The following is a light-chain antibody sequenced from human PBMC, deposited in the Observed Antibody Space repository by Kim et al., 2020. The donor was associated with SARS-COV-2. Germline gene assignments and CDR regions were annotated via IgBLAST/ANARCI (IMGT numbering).Light chain of an antibody. V-gene: IGLV1-40*01. CDR1: SSNIGAGFD. CDR3: QSYDSSLGGSKV. CDR2: DNN. J-gene: IGLJ7*01. Sequence: VTIPCPGSSSNIGAGFDVHWYQQFPGPAPKLLLFDNNNRPSGIPDRFSGSKSGTSASLAITGLQAEDEADYYCQSYDSSLGGSKVFGGGTQLTVL.